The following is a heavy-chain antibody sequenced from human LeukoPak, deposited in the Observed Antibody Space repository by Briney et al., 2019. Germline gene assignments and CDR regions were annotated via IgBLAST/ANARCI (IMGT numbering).Heavy chain of an antibody. CDR3: AGHHPRNTVDF. V-gene: IGHV4-59*01. J-gene: IGHJ4*02. CDR2: IYHNGDT. Sequence: SETLSLTCTVSGASITSSYWSWIRQSPGKEPEWIGYIYHNGDTSSNPSLRGRVTISLDTSKNQFSLRMTSVTAADTAVYYCAGHHPRNTVDFWGQGTLVTVSS. D-gene: IGHD2/OR15-2a*01. CDR1: GASITSSY.